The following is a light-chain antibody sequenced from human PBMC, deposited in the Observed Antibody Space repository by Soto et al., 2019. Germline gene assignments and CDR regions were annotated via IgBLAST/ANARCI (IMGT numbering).Light chain of an antibody. CDR2: RNN. J-gene: IGLJ3*02. CDR3: AAWDDSLSVPWV. CDR1: SSNIGSNY. V-gene: IGLV1-47*01. Sequence: QSVLTQPPSASGTPGQRVTISCSGSSSNIGSNYVYWYQQLPGTAPKLLIYRNNQRPSGVPDRFSGSKSGTSASLAISGLLSEDEADYYCAAWDDSLSVPWVVGGGTKLTVL.